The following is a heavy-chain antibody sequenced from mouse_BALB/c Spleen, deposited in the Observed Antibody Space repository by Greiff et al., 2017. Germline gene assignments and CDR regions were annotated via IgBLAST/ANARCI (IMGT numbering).Heavy chain of an antibody. Sequence: VQLQQSGAELARPGASVKLSCKASGSTFTSYWMQWVKQRPGQGLEWIGAIYPGDGDTRYTQKFKGKATLTADKSSSTAYMQLSSLASEDSAVYYCARDWAYWGQGTLVTVSA. D-gene: IGHD4-1*01. CDR2: IYPGDGDT. CDR3: ARDWAY. J-gene: IGHJ3*01. V-gene: IGHV1-87*01. CDR1: GSTFTSYW.